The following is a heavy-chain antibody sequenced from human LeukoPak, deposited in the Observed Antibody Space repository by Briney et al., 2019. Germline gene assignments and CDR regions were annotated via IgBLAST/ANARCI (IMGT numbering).Heavy chain of an antibody. CDR3: ARATNGRFDI. J-gene: IGHJ3*02. D-gene: IGHD2-8*01. V-gene: IGHV3-7*05. CDR2: INQDGSEI. CDR1: GFXFSTYW. Sequence: GGSLRLSCAASGFXFSTYWFTWVRQAPGKGLEWVANINQDGSEIYYVDSVQGRFTISRDNVKNSLYLQMNSLGAEDTAVYYCARATNGRFDIWGQGIMVTVSS.